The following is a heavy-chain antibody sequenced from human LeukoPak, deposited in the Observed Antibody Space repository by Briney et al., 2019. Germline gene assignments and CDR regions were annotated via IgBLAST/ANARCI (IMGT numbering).Heavy chain of an antibody. J-gene: IGHJ4*02. CDR2: IDPSDSYT. CDR1: GYTFTSYW. CDR3: ARLIVGGTSPDY. V-gene: IGHV5-10-1*01. Sequence: HGESLKISCKGSGYTFTSYWITWVRQMPGKGLEWMGRIDPSDSYTNYSPSFQGHVTISADRSISTAYLQWSSLKASDTAMYYSARLIVGGTSPDYWGQGTLVTVSS. D-gene: IGHD1-26*01.